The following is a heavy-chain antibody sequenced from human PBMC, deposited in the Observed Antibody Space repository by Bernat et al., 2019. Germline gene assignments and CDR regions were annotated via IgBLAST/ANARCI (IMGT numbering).Heavy chain of an antibody. V-gene: IGHV3-48*01. J-gene: IGHJ4*02. CDR2: ISSSSSTI. CDR3: ARDRSSDYDPHFDY. CDR1: GFTSSSYS. Sequence: DVQLVESGGGLVQPGGSLRFSCAASGFTSSSYSMNWVRQAPGKGLEWVSYISSSSSTIFYADSVKGRFTISRDNAKNSLYLQMISLRAEDTAVYSCARDRSSDYDPHFDYWGQGTLVTVSS. D-gene: IGHD3-22*01.